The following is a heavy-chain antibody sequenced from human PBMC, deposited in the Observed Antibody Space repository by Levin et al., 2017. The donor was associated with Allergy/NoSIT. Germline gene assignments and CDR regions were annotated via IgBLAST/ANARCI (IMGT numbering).Heavy chain of an antibody. D-gene: IGHD6-6*01. J-gene: IGHJ3*02. Sequence: SCAASGFTFSGYPLNWVRQAPGKGLEWVSSISSRSTYIYYADSLKGRFTISRDDAKNSLSLQMNSLRVEDTAVYYCASDGSYDTLDIWGQGTMVTVSS. CDR1: GFTFSGYP. V-gene: IGHV3-21*01. CDR2: ISSRSTYI. CDR3: ASDGSYDTLDI.